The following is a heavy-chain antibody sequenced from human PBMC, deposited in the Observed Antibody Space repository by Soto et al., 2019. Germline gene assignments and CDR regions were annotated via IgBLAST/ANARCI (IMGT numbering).Heavy chain of an antibody. Sequence: LRLSCAASGFTFSGFAMHWVRQGPGKGLEWVAFISYDGNTKYYADSVKGRFAISRDNSKNTLYLQMNSVRAGDTAVYFCAKDLSSTADYYDSSPDYWGQGTLVTVSS. J-gene: IGHJ4*02. CDR2: ISYDGNTK. V-gene: IGHV3-30*18. CDR1: GFTFSGFA. CDR3: AKDLSSTADYYDSSPDY. D-gene: IGHD3-22*01.